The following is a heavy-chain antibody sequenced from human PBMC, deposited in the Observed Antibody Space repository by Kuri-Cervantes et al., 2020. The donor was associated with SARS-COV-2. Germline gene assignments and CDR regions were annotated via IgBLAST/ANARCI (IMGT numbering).Heavy chain of an antibody. CDR1: GFTFSSYA. CDR2: ISYDGSNK. Sequence: GGSLRLSCAASGFTFSSYAMHWVRQAPGKGLEWVAVISYDGSNKYYADSVKSRFTISRDNSKNTLYLQMNSLRAEDTAVYYCARSPPLGYFDLWGRGTLVTVSS. CDR3: ARSPPLGYFDL. J-gene: IGHJ2*01. V-gene: IGHV3-30-3*01.